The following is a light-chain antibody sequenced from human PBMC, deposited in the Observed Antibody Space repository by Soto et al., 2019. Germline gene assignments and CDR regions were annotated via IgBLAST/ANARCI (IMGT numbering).Light chain of an antibody. CDR1: QSVTSDY. V-gene: IGKV3-20*01. J-gene: IGKJ1*01. CDR2: GAS. CDR3: QHYGHALWA. Sequence: EVVVTQSPGTLSLSPGERATLSCRASQSVTSDYLAWYQQKPGQSPSLLMSGASRRATGVPDRFSGSGSGTDFTLTISRLEPEDFAVYYCQHYGHALWAFGQGTKVEIK.